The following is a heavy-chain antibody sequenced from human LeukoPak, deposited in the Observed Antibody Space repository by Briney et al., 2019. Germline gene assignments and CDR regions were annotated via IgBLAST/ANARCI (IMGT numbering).Heavy chain of an antibody. CDR1: GFTFSSYA. CDR2: IWFDGSNK. J-gene: IGHJ4*02. D-gene: IGHD3-16*01. V-gene: IGHV3-33*08. Sequence: PGGSLRLSCAASGFTFSSYAMSWVRQAPGKGLEWVAYIWFDGSNKEYADSVQGRLTISRDNSKNTLYLQMNSLRAEDTAVYYCVRDRLTLPKKYFDYWGQGTLVTVSS. CDR3: VRDRLTLPKKYFDY.